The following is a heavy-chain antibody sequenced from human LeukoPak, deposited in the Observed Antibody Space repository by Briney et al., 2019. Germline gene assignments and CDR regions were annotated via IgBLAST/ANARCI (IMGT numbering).Heavy chain of an antibody. D-gene: IGHD7-27*01. CDR1: GGSINSYY. CDR3: TTDESWGDNNDY. J-gene: IGHJ4*02. CDR2: IKSKTDGGTT. V-gene: IGHV3-15*07. Sequence: PSETLSLTCTVSGGSINSYYWNWIRQPPGKGLEWVGRIKSKTDGGTTDYAAPVKGRFTISRDDSKNTLYLQMNSLKTEDTAVYYCTTDESWGDNNDYWGQGTLVTVSS.